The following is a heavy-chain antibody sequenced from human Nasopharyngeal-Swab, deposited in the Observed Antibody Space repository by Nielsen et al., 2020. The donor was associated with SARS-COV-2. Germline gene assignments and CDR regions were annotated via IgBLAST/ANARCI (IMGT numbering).Heavy chain of an antibody. J-gene: IGHJ6*03. CDR1: GFTFSNFA. V-gene: IGHV3-64D*09. CDR3: VKGPIAAPRYYMDV. D-gene: IGHD6-6*01. CDR2: IRSNGGST. Sequence: LKISCSASGFTFSNFAMHWVRQAPGKGLEYVSSIRSNGGSTYYADSVKGRFTMTRDNPKNTLYLQMSSLRGDDTAVYFCVKGPIAAPRYYMDVWGKGTTVTVS.